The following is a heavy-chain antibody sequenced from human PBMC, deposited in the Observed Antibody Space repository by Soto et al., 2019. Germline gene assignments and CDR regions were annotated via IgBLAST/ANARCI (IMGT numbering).Heavy chain of an antibody. J-gene: IGHJ6*02. CDR1: GFTFSSYG. Sequence: GGSLRLSCAASGFTFSSYGMHWVRQAPGKGLEWVAVIWYDGSNKYYADSVKGRFTISRDNSKNTLYLQMNSLRAEDTAVYYCARGQRLDSSGYYPALYLGYYYGMDVWGQGTTVTVS. V-gene: IGHV3-33*01. D-gene: IGHD3-22*01. CDR2: IWYDGSNK. CDR3: ARGQRLDSSGYYPALYLGYYYGMDV.